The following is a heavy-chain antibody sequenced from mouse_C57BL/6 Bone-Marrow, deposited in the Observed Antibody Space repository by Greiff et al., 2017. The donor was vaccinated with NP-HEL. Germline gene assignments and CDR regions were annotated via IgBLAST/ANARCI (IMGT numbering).Heavy chain of an antibody. Sequence: EVQVVESGGGLVQPKGSLKLSCAASGFTFNTYAMHWARPAPGKGLEWVARIRGKSSNYATYSADSVKDRFTISRDDSQSMLYLQMNNLKTEDTAMYYCVRGHYYGSRYAMDYWGQGTSVTVSS. CDR1: GFTFNTYA. V-gene: IGHV10-3*01. CDR2: IRGKSSNYAT. J-gene: IGHJ4*01. D-gene: IGHD1-1*01. CDR3: VRGHYYGSRYAMDY.